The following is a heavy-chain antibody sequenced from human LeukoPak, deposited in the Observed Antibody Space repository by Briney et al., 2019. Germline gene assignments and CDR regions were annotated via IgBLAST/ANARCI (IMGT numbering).Heavy chain of an antibody. Sequence: PGGSLRLSCAASGFTFSSYSMNWVRQAPGKGLEWVSSISSSSSYIYYADSVKGRFTISRDNSKNSLYLQMNSLRTEDTALYYCAKDHIVKTQWLAFGYWGQGTLVTVSS. D-gene: IGHD6-19*01. V-gene: IGHV3-21*04. CDR2: ISSSSSYI. J-gene: IGHJ4*02. CDR3: AKDHIVKTQWLAFGY. CDR1: GFTFSSYS.